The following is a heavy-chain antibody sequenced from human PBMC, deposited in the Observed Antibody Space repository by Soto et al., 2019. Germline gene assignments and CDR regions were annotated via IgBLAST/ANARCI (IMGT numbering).Heavy chain of an antibody. D-gene: IGHD4-17*01. CDR3: ARDSGDYQGFDY. CDR2: IYTSGST. J-gene: IGHJ4*02. CDR1: GGSINSYY. Sequence: QVQLQESGPGLVKPSETLFLTCIVSGGSINSYYWSWIRQPAGKGLEWTGRIYTSGSTNYCPSLKSRVTMSVDTSKNQFSLKLSSVTAADTAVYFCARDSGDYQGFDYWGQGTLVTVSS. V-gene: IGHV4-4*07.